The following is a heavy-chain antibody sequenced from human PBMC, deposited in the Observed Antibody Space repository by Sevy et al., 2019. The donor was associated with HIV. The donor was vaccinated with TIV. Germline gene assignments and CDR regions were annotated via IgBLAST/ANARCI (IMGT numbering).Heavy chain of an antibody. CDR1: GFTFSANA. CDR2: ISYDGSYK. V-gene: IGHV3-30*03. D-gene: IGHD6-19*01. Sequence: GGSLRLSCAASGFTFSANAMHWVRQAPGKGLEWVAVISYDGSYKSYADSVKGRFTISRDDSKNTLYLQMNSLTPDDTALYYCAIDSGYSIGWSMGYWGQGSPVTVSS. J-gene: IGHJ4*02. CDR3: AIDSGYSIGWSMGY.